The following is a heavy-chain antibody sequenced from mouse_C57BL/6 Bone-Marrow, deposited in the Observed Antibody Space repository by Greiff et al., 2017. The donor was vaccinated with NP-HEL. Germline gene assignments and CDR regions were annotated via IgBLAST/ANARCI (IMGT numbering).Heavy chain of an antibody. CDR2: IYPRSGNT. D-gene: IGHD2-1*01. J-gene: IGHJ1*03. Sequence: VQLQQSGAELARPGASVKLSCKASGYTFTSYGISWVKQRTGQGLEWIGEIYPRSGNTHYNEKFKGKATLTADKSSSTAYMELRSLTSEDSAVYFCARLWYHWYFDVWGTGTTVTVSS. CDR1: GYTFTSYG. CDR3: ARLWYHWYFDV. V-gene: IGHV1-81*01.